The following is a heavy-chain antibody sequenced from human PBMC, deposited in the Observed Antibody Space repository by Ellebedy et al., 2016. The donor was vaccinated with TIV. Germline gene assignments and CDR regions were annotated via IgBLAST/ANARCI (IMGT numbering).Heavy chain of an antibody. CDR2: ITHSGST. J-gene: IGHJ4*02. Sequence: MPSETLSLTCAVYVGSFSGYYWSWIRQPPGQGLEWIGEITHSGSTNYNPSLKSRVTISVDTSKNQFSLNLSSVTAADTAVYYCARGLARDYWGQGTLVTVSS. CDR3: ARGLARDY. CDR1: VGSFSGYY. V-gene: IGHV4-34*01.